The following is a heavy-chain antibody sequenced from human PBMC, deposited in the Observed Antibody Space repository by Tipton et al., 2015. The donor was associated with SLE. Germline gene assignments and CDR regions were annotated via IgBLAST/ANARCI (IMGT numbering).Heavy chain of an antibody. D-gene: IGHD3-3*01. CDR1: GFTFSDYY. V-gene: IGHV3-11*01. J-gene: IGHJ6*02. Sequence: SLRLSCVASGFTFSDYYMTWIRQAPGKGLEWVSYISGSGRAIYDADSVRGRFTVSRDNAKNSLYLQMKSLRVEDTAVYYCARVTPTPWSGYSGGMDVWGQGTMVTVS. CDR3: ARVTPTPWSGYSGGMDV. CDR2: ISGSGRAI.